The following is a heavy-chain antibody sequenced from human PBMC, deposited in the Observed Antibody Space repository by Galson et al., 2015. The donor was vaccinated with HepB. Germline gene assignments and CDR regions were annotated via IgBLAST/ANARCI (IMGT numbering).Heavy chain of an antibody. V-gene: IGHV1-18*01. Sequence: SVKVSCKAPGYTFTRNGISWVRQAPGQGLEWMGWISTNSGNTYYAQKFQDRLIMTTERSTSTAYMELRSLTSDDTAFYYCARDVRYAFEMWGQGTLVTVSS. D-gene: IGHD2-8*01. J-gene: IGHJ4*02. CDR1: GYTFTRNG. CDR2: ISTNSGNT. CDR3: ARDVRYAFEM.